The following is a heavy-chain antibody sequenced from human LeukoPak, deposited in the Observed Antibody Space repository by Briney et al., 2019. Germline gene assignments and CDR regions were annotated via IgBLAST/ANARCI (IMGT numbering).Heavy chain of an antibody. CDR1: GFTFSSRDW. V-gene: IGHV3-7*01. J-gene: IGHJ3*02. CDR3: ASSAGVLVVGAFDI. CDR2: IKQDGSEK. Sequence: GGSLRLSCVASGFTFSSRDWMTWVRQAPGKGLEWVANIKQDGSEKNYVDSVKGRFTISRDNAKNTLYLQTNSLRAEDTAVYYCASSAGVLVVGAFDIWGQGTMVTVSS. D-gene: IGHD3-22*01.